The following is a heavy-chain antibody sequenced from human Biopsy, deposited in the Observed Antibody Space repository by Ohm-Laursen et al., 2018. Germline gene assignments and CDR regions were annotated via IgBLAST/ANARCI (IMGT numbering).Heavy chain of an antibody. Sequence: PTQTLTLTVTLSGFSVNTRGMSVTWIRQPPGKALEWLARIDWDDAKFYSASLKSRLTISKGTSGNHVVLTLSDVDPVDTGTYYCARIPIPIFSAALVYRHRRHLQGLDVWGQGTTVIVSS. V-gene: IGHV2-70*16. D-gene: IGHD2-21*01. CDR3: ARIPIPIFSAALVYRHRRHLQGLDV. CDR2: IDWDDAK. J-gene: IGHJ6*02. CDR1: GFSVNTRGMS.